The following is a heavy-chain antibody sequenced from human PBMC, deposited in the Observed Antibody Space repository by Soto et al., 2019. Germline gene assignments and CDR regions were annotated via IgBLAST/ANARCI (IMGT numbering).Heavy chain of an antibody. CDR1: GFTFSSYC. Sequence: QVQLVESGGGVVQPGRSLRLSCAASGFTFSSYCMHWVRQAPGKGLEWVAVIWYDGSNKYYADSVKGRFTISRDNSKNTLYLQMNNLRAEDTAVYYCARAGDILTGFPRGYYYGGMDVWGQGTTVTVSS. CDR3: ARAGDILTGFPRGYYYGGMDV. CDR2: IWYDGSNK. J-gene: IGHJ6*02. D-gene: IGHD3-9*01. V-gene: IGHV3-33*01.